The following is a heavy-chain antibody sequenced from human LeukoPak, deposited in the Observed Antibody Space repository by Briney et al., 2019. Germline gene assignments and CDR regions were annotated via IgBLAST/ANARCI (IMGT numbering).Heavy chain of an antibody. Sequence: PGGSLRLSCAASGFTFSSYSMNWVRQAPGKGLEWVSSISSSSSYIYYADSVKGRFTISRDNAKNSLYLQMNSLRAEDTAVYYCARDSAVDTAMVSWGQGTLVTVSS. CDR1: GFTFSSYS. V-gene: IGHV3-21*04. CDR2: ISSSSSYI. J-gene: IGHJ4*02. D-gene: IGHD5-18*01. CDR3: ARDSAVDTAMVS.